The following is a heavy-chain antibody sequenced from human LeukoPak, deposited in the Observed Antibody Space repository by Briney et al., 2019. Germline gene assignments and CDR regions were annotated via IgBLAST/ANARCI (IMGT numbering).Heavy chain of an antibody. CDR1: GGSISGYY. CDR3: ARDSPGYSSGWYYFVY. J-gene: IGHJ4*02. V-gene: IGHV4-4*07. Sequence: PSETLSLTCTVSGGSISGYYWSWIRQPAGKGLEWIGRIYTSGSTNYNPSLKSRVTMSVDTSKNQFSLKLSSVTAADTAVYYCARDSPGYSSGWYYFVYWGQGTLVTVSS. D-gene: IGHD6-19*01. CDR2: IYTSGST.